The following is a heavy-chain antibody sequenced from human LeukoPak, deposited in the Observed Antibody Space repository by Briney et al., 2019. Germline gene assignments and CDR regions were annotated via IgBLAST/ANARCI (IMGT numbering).Heavy chain of an antibody. J-gene: IGHJ6*03. CDR1: GGSISSYY. D-gene: IGHD3-3*01. CDR2: IYTSGST. CDR3: ARVRKDDYDFWSGYSYYMDV. Sequence: SETLSLTCTVSGGSISSYYWSWIRQPAGKGLEWIGRIYTSGSTNYNPSLKSRVTMSVDTSKNQFSLKLSSVTAADTAVYYCARVRKDDYDFWSGYSYYMDVWGKGTPVTVSS. V-gene: IGHV4-4*07.